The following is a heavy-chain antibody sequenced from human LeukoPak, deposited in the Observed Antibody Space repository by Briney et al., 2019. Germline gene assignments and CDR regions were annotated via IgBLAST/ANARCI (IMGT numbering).Heavy chain of an antibody. CDR2: ISAYNGNT. J-gene: IGHJ4*02. CDR1: GYTLTSYG. V-gene: IGHV1-18*01. CDR3: ARVRIVGATYPDY. Sequence: ASVKVSCKASGYTLTSYGISWVPQAPGHGLECIGWISAYNGNTNYAQKLQGRVTMTTDTSTSTAYMELRSLRSDDTAVYYCARVRIVGATYPDYWGQGTLVTVSS. D-gene: IGHD1-26*01.